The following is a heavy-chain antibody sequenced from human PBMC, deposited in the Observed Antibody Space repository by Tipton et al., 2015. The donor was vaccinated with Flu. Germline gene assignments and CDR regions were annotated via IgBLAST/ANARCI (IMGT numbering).Heavy chain of an antibody. CDR1: GFTFSSYW. CDR3: ARGTSTVTTKDYFDY. V-gene: IGHV3-7*04. J-gene: IGHJ4*02. CDR2: IKQDGSAK. Sequence: SLRLSCAASGFTFSSYWMSWVRQAPGRGLEWVANIKQDGSAKDYVDSVEGRFTISRDNTKNSLYLQMNSLRAEDTAVYYCARGTSTVTTKDYFDYWGQGTLATVSS. D-gene: IGHD4-17*01.